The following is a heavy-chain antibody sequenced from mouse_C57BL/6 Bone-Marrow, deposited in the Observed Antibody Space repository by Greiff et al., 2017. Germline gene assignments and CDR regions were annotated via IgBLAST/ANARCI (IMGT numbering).Heavy chain of an antibody. Sequence: VQLQQSGAELVKPGASVKLSCKASGYTFTEYTIHWVKQRSGQGLEWIGWFYPGSGSIKYNEKFKDKATLTADKSSSTVYMELSSLTSEDSAVYFCARHPIYYGNYGWYFDVWGTGTTVTVSS. CDR1: GYTFTEYT. CDR2: FYPGSGSI. V-gene: IGHV1-62-2*01. J-gene: IGHJ1*03. CDR3: ARHPIYYGNYGWYFDV. D-gene: IGHD2-1*01.